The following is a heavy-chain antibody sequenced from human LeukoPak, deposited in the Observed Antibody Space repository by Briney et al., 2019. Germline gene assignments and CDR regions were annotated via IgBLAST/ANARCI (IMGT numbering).Heavy chain of an antibody. CDR2: ISWNSGSI. D-gene: IGHD6-19*01. J-gene: IGHJ4*02. CDR3: AKDIHPWLVPSYFDY. Sequence: GRSLRLSCAASGFTFDDYAMHWVRHAPGKGLEWVSGISWNSGSIGYADSVKGRFTISRDNAKNSLYLQMNSLRAEDTALYYCAKDIHPWLVPSYFDYWGQGTLVTVSS. V-gene: IGHV3-9*01. CDR1: GFTFDDYA.